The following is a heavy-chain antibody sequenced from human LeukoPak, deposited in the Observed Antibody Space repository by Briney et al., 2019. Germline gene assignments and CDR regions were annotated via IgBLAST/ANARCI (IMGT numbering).Heavy chain of an antibody. CDR3: ATQDSSSWYFDY. CDR2: FYTSGST. Sequence: PSETLSLTCTVSGGSNSSGNYFWSWIRQTAGKGLEWIGRFYTSGSTNYNPSLKSRVTISVDTSNNQFSLKLSSVTAADTAVYYCATQDSSSWYFDYWGQGTLVTVSS. CDR1: GGSNSSGNYF. J-gene: IGHJ4*02. D-gene: IGHD6-13*01. V-gene: IGHV4-61*02.